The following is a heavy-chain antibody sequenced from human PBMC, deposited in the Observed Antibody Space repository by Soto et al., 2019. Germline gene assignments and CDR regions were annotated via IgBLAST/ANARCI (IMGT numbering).Heavy chain of an antibody. CDR2: IYTSGST. D-gene: IGHD2-15*01. CDR1: GGSISGYY. V-gene: IGHV4-4*07. Sequence: PSETLSLTCIVSGGSISGYYWNWIRQPAGKGLEWIGRIYTSGSTDYNPSLKSRVTMSVDTSKNQFSLKLSSVTAADTAMYYCARDRCSGGSCYEGDFDYWGEGTL. CDR3: ARDRCSGGSCYEGDFDY. J-gene: IGHJ4*02.